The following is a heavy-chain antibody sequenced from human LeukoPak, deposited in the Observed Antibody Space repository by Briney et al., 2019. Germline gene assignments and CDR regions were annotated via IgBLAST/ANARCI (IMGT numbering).Heavy chain of an antibody. Sequence: GGSLRLSCTASGFPFSSYNMHWVRQDIGKGLEWVAAIGASGDPYCSGSVQGRFTISRENAKNSLYLQMDSLRAGDTAVYYCARKTYGYAMDVWGKGTTVTVSS. CDR2: IGASGDP. CDR1: GFPFSSYN. CDR3: ARKTYGYAMDV. J-gene: IGHJ6*04. V-gene: IGHV3-13*05. D-gene: IGHD4-17*01.